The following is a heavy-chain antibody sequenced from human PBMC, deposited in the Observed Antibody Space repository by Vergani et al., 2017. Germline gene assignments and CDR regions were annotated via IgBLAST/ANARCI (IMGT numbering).Heavy chain of an antibody. Sequence: EVQLVQSGAEVKKPGESLRISCKGSGYSFTSYWISWVRQMPGKGLEWMGRIDPSDSYTNYSPSFQGHVTISADKSISTAYLQWSSLKASDTAMYYCARRGNWNPGPLGAFDIWGQGTMVTVSS. D-gene: IGHD1-20*01. CDR1: GYSFTSYW. CDR3: ARRGNWNPGPLGAFDI. CDR2: IDPSDSYT. J-gene: IGHJ3*02. V-gene: IGHV5-10-1*01.